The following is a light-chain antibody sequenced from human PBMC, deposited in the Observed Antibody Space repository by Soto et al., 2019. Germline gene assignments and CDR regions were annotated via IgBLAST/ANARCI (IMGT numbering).Light chain of an antibody. CDR3: QQYGSTWT. CDR2: GAS. Sequence: EIVLTQSPGTLSLSPGERATLSCRASQSVTTSLAWYQQKPGQAPSLLIYGASSRATGIPDRFSGSGSGTDFTLTISRLEPEDFAVYYCQQYGSTWTFGQGTKVDIK. CDR1: QSVTTS. J-gene: IGKJ1*01. V-gene: IGKV3-20*01.